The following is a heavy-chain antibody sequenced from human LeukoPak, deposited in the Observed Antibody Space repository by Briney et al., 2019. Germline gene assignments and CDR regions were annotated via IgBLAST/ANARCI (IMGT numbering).Heavy chain of an antibody. CDR2: ISWNSGSI. CDR3: AKDIHSGDYYFYIIDV. V-gene: IGHV3-9*01. J-gene: IGHJ6*04. CDR1: GFTFDDYA. Sequence: GRSLRLSCAASGFTFDDYAMHWVRQAPGKGLEWVSGISWNSGSIGYADSVKGRFTISRDNAKNSLYLQVNSLRTEDTALYYCAKDIHSGDYYFYIIDVWGKGTTVTVSS. D-gene: IGHD7-27*01.